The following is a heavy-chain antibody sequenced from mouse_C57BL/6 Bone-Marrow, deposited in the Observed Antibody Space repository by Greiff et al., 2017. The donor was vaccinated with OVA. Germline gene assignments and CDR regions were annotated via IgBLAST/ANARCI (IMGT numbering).Heavy chain of an antibody. Sequence: EVKLQESGGGLVQPGGSMKLSCAASGFTFSDAWMDWVRQSPEKGLEWVAEIRNKANNHATYYAESVKGRFTISRDDSKSSVYLQMNSLRAEDTGIYYCHYGSSYGYFDYWGQGTTLTVSS. CDR1: GFTFSDAW. V-gene: IGHV6-6*01. CDR2: IRNKANNHAT. J-gene: IGHJ2*01. CDR3: HYGSSYGYFDY. D-gene: IGHD1-1*01.